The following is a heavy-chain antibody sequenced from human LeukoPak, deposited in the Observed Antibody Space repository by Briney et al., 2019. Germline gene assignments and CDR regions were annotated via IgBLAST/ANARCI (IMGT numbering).Heavy chain of an antibody. J-gene: IGHJ5*02. Sequence: PGGSLRLSCAASEFTFSSYSMNWVRQAPGKGLEWVSSISSSGSHIYYADSARGRFTISRDNAKNSLYLQMNNLRAEDTAVYYCARVGLLWSNWFDPWGQGNLVTVSS. CDR2: ISSSGSHI. D-gene: IGHD3-10*01. CDR1: EFTFSSYS. CDR3: ARVGLLWSNWFDP. V-gene: IGHV3-21*01.